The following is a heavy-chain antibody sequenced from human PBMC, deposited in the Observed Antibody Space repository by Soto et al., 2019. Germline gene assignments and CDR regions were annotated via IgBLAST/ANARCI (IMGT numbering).Heavy chain of an antibody. D-gene: IGHD2-2*01. CDR2: IDHSGST. J-gene: IGHJ5*02. CDR1: GGSFSAYY. CDR3: ASQSRYCSSTSCYGWWFDP. Sequence: PSETLSLTCVVDGGSFSAYYWSWIRQPPGKGLEFIGEIDHSGSTNYNPSLKSRVTISVDTSKNQFSLKLSSVTAADTAVYYCASQSRYCSSTSCYGWWFDPWGQGTLVT. V-gene: IGHV4-34*01.